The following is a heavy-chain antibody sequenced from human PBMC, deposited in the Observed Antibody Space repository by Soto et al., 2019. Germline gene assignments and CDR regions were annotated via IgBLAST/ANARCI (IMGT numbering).Heavy chain of an antibody. Sequence: SELLSLTSSVSGGSGDDFYWSWLRQTPGKGLEWIGNIYNNGRTNYNPSLKNRVTISIDTSKNQFSLHLSSVTTADTAIYSCARRHGISVILASWGHGTLVTGSS. D-gene: IGHD2-15*01. CDR2: IYNNGRT. CDR3: ARRHGISVILAS. V-gene: IGHV4-59*02. CDR1: GGSGDDFY. J-gene: IGHJ5*01.